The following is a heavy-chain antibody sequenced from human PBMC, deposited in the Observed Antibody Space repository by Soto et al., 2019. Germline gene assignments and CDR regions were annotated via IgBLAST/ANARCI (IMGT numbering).Heavy chain of an antibody. CDR1: GFAFSSYW. Sequence: VQLVESGGGLVQPAGSLRLSCRASGFAFSSYWMNWVRQAPGKGLEWVASVDEDGNERYYVDSVKGRFTISRDNAMNSLYLQMNSLRAEDTAIYYCARAPQVTTFDYGMDVSDQGTTVTVSS. D-gene: IGHD2-21*02. V-gene: IGHV3-7*05. CDR2: VDEDGNER. CDR3: ARAPQVTTFDYGMDV. J-gene: IGHJ6*02.